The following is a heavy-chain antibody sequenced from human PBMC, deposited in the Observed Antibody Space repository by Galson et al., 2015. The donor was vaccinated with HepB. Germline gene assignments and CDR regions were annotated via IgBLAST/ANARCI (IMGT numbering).Heavy chain of an antibody. CDR3: ASLVTMVQGSINP. CDR1: GYTFTGYY. V-gene: IGHV1-2*06. D-gene: IGHD3-10*01. Sequence: SVKVSCKASGYTFTGYYMHWVRQAPGQGLEWMGRINPNSGGTNYAQKFQGRVTMTRDTSISTAYMELSRLRSDDTAVYYCASLVTMVQGSINPWGQGTLVTVSS. CDR2: INPNSGGT. J-gene: IGHJ5*02.